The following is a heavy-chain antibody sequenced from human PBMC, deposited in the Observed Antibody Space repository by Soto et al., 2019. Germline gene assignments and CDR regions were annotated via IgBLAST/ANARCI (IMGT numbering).Heavy chain of an antibody. Sequence: PGGSLRLSCAASGFTFSSYGMHWVRQAPGKGLEWVAVISYDGSNKYYADSVKGRFTISRDNSKNTLYLQMNSLRAEDTAVYYCAKDEDDFWSGYVHYYGMDVWGQGTTVTVSS. CDR2: ISYDGSNK. CDR3: AKDEDDFWSGYVHYYGMDV. D-gene: IGHD3-3*01. J-gene: IGHJ6*02. V-gene: IGHV3-30*18. CDR1: GFTFSSYG.